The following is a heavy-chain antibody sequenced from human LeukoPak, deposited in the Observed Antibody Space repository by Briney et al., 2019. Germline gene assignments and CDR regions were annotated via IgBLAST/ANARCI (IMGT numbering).Heavy chain of an antibody. D-gene: IGHD6-6*01. CDR3: ATRAADIPTRPAYYYYYMDV. CDR2: IIPIFGTA. J-gene: IGHJ6*03. Sequence: SVKVSCKASGGTFSSYAISWVRQAPGQGLEWMGGIIPIFGTANYAQKFQGRVTITADKSSSTAYMGLSSLRSEDTAVYYCATRAADIPTRPAYYYYYMDVWGKGTTVTVSS. V-gene: IGHV1-69*06. CDR1: GGTFSSYA.